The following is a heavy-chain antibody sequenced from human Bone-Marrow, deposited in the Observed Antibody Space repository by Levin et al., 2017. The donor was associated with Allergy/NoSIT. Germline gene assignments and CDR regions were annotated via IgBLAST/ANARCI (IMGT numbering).Heavy chain of an antibody. D-gene: IGHD6-19*01. CDR1: GFTFSSYA. Sequence: PSETLSLTCAASGFTFSSYAMSWVRQAPGKGLEWVSAISGSGGSTYYADSVKGRFTISRDNSKNTLYLQMNSLRAEDTAVYYCAKVSNPQLPRAVAGLYNWFDPWGQGTLVTVSS. CDR3: AKVSNPQLPRAVAGLYNWFDP. J-gene: IGHJ5*02. CDR2: ISGSGGST. V-gene: IGHV3-23*01.